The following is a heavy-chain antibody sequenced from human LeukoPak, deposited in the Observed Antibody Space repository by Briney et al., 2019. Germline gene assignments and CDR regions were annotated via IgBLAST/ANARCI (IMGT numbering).Heavy chain of an antibody. Sequence: AGGSLRLSCAASGFTFSSYDMHWVRQATGKGLEWVSAIGTAGDTYYPGSVKGRFTISRDNAKNSLYLQMNSLRAEDTAVYYCARDSSSWNWFDPWGQGTLVTVSS. V-gene: IGHV3-13*01. CDR3: ARDSSSWNWFDP. D-gene: IGHD6-13*01. CDR2: IGTAGDT. CDR1: GFTFSSYD. J-gene: IGHJ5*02.